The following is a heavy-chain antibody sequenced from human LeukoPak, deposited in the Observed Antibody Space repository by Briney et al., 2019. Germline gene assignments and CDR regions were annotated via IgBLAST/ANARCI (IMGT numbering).Heavy chain of an antibody. Sequence: ASVKVSCKASGYTFTSYGISWVRQAPGQGLEWMGWISAYNGNTNYAQKLQGRVTMTTDTSTSTAYMELRSLRSDDTAVYYCAREIGDYYDSSGADYWGQGTLVTVSS. CDR1: GYTFTSYG. CDR3: AREIGDYYDSSGADY. D-gene: IGHD3-22*01. J-gene: IGHJ4*02. CDR2: ISAYNGNT. V-gene: IGHV1-18*01.